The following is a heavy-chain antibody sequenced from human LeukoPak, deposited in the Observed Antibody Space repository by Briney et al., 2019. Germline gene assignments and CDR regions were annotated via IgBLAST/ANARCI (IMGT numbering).Heavy chain of an antibody. V-gene: IGHV1-69*13. CDR3: ATPTKYYDSSGYYSFDY. CDR2: IIPIFGTA. Sequence: SVKVSCKASGGTFSSYAISWVRQAPGQGLEWMGGIIPIFGTANYAQKFQGRVTITADESTTTAYMELSSLRSEDTAVYYCATPTKYYDSSGYYSFDYWSQATPATVYS. CDR1: GGTFSSYA. J-gene: IGHJ4*02. D-gene: IGHD3-22*01.